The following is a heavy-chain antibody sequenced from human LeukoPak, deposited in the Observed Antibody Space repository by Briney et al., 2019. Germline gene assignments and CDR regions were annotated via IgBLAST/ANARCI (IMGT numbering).Heavy chain of an antibody. CDR1: GGTFSSYA. J-gene: IGHJ4*02. Sequence: SVKVSCKASGGTFSSYAISWVRQAPGQGLEWMGGIIPIFGTANHAQKFQGRVTITADKSTSTAYMELSSLRSEDTAVYYCARVGVRSSFYGPLDYWGQGTLVTVSS. CDR3: ARVGVRSSFYGPLDY. D-gene: IGHD6-6*01. V-gene: IGHV1-69*06. CDR2: IIPIFGTA.